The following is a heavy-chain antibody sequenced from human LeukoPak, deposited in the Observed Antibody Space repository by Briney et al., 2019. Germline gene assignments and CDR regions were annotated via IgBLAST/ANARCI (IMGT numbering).Heavy chain of an antibody. J-gene: IGHJ3*02. CDR2: IITNLDTG. V-gene: IGHV1-69*05. D-gene: IGHD3-10*01. Sequence: SVKVSCKFSGGTFINHIISWVRQAPGQGLEWMGGIITNLDTGHYAPKFQGRVTITRNTSISTAYMELSSLRSEDTAVYYCARGPGLLNFMVRGVEAFDIWGQGTMVTVSS. CDR1: GGTFINHI. CDR3: ARGPGLLNFMVRGVEAFDI.